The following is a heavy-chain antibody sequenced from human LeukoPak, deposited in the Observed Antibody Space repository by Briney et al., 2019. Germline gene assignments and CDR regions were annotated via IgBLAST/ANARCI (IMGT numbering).Heavy chain of an antibody. J-gene: IGHJ3*02. Sequence: SVKVSCKASGGTFSSYAISWVRQAPGQGLEWMGGIIPIFGTANYAQKFQGRVTITTDESTSTAYMELRSLRSDDTAVYYCAKDGKDWNRLINGDAFDIWGQGTMVTVSS. CDR2: IIPIFGTA. D-gene: IGHD1-1*01. CDR3: AKDGKDWNRLINGDAFDI. CDR1: GGTFSSYA. V-gene: IGHV1-69*05.